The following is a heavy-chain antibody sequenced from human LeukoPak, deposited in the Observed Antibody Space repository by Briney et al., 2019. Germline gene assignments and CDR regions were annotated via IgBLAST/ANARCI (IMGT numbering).Heavy chain of an antibody. J-gene: IGHJ4*02. CDR3: VREGASVTNFDF. D-gene: IGHD1-26*01. CDR1: GGSFSGYY. CDR2: INHSGST. Sequence: SETLSLTCAVYGGSFSGYYWSWIRQPPGKGLEWIGEINHSGSTKYNPSLKSRVTIPVDTSKNQFSLKLSSVTAADTAVYFCVREGASVTNFDFWGQGTQVTVSS. V-gene: IGHV4-34*01.